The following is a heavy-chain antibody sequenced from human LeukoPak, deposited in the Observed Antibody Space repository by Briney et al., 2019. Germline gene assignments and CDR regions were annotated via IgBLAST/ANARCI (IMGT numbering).Heavy chain of an antibody. J-gene: IGHJ4*02. CDR2: IKSKTDGGTT. D-gene: IGHD6-19*01. CDR1: GFTFSSYG. CDR3: TRYSNGWF. Sequence: GGSLRLSCAASGFTFSSYGMHWVRQAPGKGLEWVGRIKSKTDGGTTDYAAPVKGRFTISRDDSKNTLYLQMNSLKIEDTAVYYCTRYSNGWFWGQGTLVTVSS. V-gene: IGHV3-15*01.